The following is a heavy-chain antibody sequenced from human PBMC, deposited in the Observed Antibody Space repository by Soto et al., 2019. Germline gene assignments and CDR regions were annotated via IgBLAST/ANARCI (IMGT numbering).Heavy chain of an antibody. CDR2: ISAGGGST. CDR3: ANVIRSCDLPRCDAGFDY. D-gene: IGHD2-2*01. V-gene: IGHV3-23*01. Sequence: EVQLLESGGGLVQPGGSLRLSCAASGFTFTNYAMSWVRQAPGKGLEWVSVISAGGGSTYYADSVRGRFTISRDNSENTLYGQMNSLRAEDTAVYYSANVIRSCDLPRCDAGFDYWGQGTLVTVSS. J-gene: IGHJ4*02. CDR1: GFTFTNYA.